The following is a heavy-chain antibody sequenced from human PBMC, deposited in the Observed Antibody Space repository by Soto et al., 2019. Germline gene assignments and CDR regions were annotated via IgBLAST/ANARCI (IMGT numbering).Heavy chain of an antibody. CDR1: GITFKNIA. J-gene: IGHJ4*02. CDR3: LTGSHAYFDY. CDR2: IRGSGGRT. Sequence: EVQLLESGGGLVHPGGSLRLSCAASGITFKNIAMSWVRQAPGKGLEWVATIRGSGGRTDYADPVRGRFSISRDTSNNTVYLQLNGLRSEDTAFYYCLTGSHAYFDYWGQGTLVTVSP. V-gene: IGHV3-23*01. D-gene: IGHD3-16*01.